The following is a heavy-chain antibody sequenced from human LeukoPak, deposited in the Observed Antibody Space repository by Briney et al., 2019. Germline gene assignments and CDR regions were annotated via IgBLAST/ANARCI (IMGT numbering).Heavy chain of an antibody. CDR2: ISDTGANT. J-gene: IGHJ4*02. CDR3: ANHNIATFDY. V-gene: IGHV3-23*01. D-gene: IGHD2/OR15-2a*01. Sequence: GGSLRLSCAASGFTFSSYAVSWVRQAAGKGLEWVSAISDTGANTYYADSVKGRFTISRDNSKNTLYLQMNSLRADDTAVYYCANHNIATFDYWGQGTLVTVSS. CDR1: GFTFSSYA.